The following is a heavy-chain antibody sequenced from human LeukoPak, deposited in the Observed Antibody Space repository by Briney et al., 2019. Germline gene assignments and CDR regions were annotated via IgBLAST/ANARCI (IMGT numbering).Heavy chain of an antibody. CDR2: ISGSGGST. D-gene: IGHD1/OR15-1a*01. J-gene: IGHJ4*02. V-gene: IGHV3-23*01. CDR3: AKCGTSSGFDY. Sequence: PGGSLRLSCAASEFTFSNYAMTWIRQAPGKGLEWVSAISGSGGSTYYADSVKGRFTISRDNSKNTLYLQMNSLRAEDTAVYYCAKCGTSSGFDYWGQGSLVTVSS. CDR1: EFTFSNYA.